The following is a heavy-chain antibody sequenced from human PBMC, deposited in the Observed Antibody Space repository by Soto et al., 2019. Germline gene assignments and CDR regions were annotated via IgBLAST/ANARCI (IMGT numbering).Heavy chain of an antibody. D-gene: IGHD3-10*01. CDR2: ISNSGTYT. J-gene: IGHJ4*02. CDR3: VRGRGGD. CDR1: GFTFSDYH. V-gene: IGHV3-11*06. Sequence: QAQLVESGGGLVQPGGSLRLSCAASGFTFSDYHMSWIRQAPGKGLEWISYISNSGTYTNYADSVKGRFTISRDNAKNSLYLRMNGLRAEDTAVYYCVRGRGGDWGQGTLVTVSS.